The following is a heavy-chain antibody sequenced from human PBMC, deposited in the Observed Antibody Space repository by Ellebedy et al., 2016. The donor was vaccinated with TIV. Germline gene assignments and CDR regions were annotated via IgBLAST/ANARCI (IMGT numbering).Heavy chain of an antibody. CDR3: ARSYSSGWPDY. J-gene: IGHJ4*02. D-gene: IGHD6-19*01. Sequence: GGSLRLSXAASGFTFSSYGMHWVRQAPGKGLEWVAVIWYDGSNKYYADSVKGRFTISRDNSKNTLYLQMNSLRAEDTAVYYCARSYSSGWPDYWGQGTLVTVSS. V-gene: IGHV3-33*01. CDR1: GFTFSSYG. CDR2: IWYDGSNK.